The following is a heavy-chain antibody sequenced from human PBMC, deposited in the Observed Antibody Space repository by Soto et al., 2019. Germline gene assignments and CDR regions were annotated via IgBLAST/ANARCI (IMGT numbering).Heavy chain of an antibody. CDR1: GGSISSYY. D-gene: IGHD1-26*01. CDR3: PRGAGKWGAFDI. J-gene: IGHJ3*02. Sequence: SETLSLTCTVSGGSISSYYWSWIRQPPGKGLEWIGYIYYSGSTNYNPSLKSRVTISVDTSKNQFSLKLSSVTAADTAVYYGPRGAGKWGAFDIWGQGTMVTVSS. V-gene: IGHV4-59*01. CDR2: IYYSGST.